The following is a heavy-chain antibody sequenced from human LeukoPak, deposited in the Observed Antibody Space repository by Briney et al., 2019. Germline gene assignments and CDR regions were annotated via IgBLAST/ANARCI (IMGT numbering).Heavy chain of an antibody. D-gene: IGHD6-13*01. CDR1: PFIFSRYS. V-gene: IGHV3-21*01. CDR2: ITPSGYT. CDR3: ARIGAAVRRLGGVEGQLDADY. J-gene: IGHJ4*02. Sequence: GGSLRLSCAVSPFIFSRYSINWVRQAPGKGLEWVSSITPSGYTFYADSVKGRFTISRDNAKNSLFFQMNSLRAEDTAVYYCARIGAAVRRLGGVEGQLDADYWGQGTLVTVSS.